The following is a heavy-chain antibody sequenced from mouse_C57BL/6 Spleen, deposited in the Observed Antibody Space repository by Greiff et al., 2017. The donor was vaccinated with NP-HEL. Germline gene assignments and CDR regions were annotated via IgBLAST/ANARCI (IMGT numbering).Heavy chain of an antibody. J-gene: IGHJ4*01. Sequence: EVMLVESEGGLVQPGSSMKLSCTASGFTFSDYYMAWVRQVPEKGLEWVANINYDGSSTYYLDSLKSRFIISRDNAKNILYLQMSSLKSEDTATYYCARDDYYYAMDYWGQGTSVTVSS. CDR1: GFTFSDYY. CDR3: ARDDYYYAMDY. D-gene: IGHD2-13*01. V-gene: IGHV5-16*01. CDR2: INYDGSST.